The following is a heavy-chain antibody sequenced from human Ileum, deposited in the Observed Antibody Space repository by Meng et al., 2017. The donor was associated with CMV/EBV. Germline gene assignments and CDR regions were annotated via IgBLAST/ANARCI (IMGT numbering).Heavy chain of an antibody. CDR2: IRDRPNNYAT. Sequence: GGSLRLSCATSGFAFSDSAMHWVRQASGKGLEWVGRIRDRPNNYATTYADSVKGRFTISRDNSNNTLYLQMHSLTVEDTAVYYCAKDPTFGTSTRLDPWGQGTLVTVSS. CDR1: GFAFSDSA. V-gene: IGHV3-73*01. CDR3: AKDPTFGTSTRLDP. J-gene: IGHJ5*02. D-gene: IGHD2-2*01.